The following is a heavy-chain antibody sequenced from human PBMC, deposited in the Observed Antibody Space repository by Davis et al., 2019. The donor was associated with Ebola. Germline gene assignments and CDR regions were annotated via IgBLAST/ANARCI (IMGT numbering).Heavy chain of an antibody. V-gene: IGHV3-30-3*01. D-gene: IGHD1-26*01. CDR3: ARDMGIVGATEYFQH. J-gene: IGHJ1*01. CDR2: ISYDGSNK. Sequence: GESLKISCAASGFTFSSYAMHWVRQAPGKGLEWVAVISYDGSNKYYADSVKGRFTISRDNSKNTLYLQMNSLRAEDTAVYYCARDMGIVGATEYFQHWGQGTLVTVSS. CDR1: GFTFSSYA.